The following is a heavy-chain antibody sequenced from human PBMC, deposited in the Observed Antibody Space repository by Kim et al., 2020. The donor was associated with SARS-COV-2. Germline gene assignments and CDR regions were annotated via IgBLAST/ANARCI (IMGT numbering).Heavy chain of an antibody. D-gene: IGHD3-22*01. Sequence: SETLSLTCTVSGGSISSGGYYWSWIRQHPGKGLEWIGYIYYSGSNYYNPSLKSRVTISVDTSKNQFALKRSSVTGGDTAVYYCARTVRYYVSSGYPRRWYFDLWGLGTLVTVSS. V-gene: IGHV4-31*03. CDR1: GGSISSGGYY. J-gene: IGHJ2*01. CDR3: ARTVRYYVSSGYPRRWYFDL. CDR2: IYYSGSN.